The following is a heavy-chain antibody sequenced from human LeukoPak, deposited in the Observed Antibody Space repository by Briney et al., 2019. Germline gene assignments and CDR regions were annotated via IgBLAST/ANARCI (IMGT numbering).Heavy chain of an antibody. CDR3: AKEASDY. J-gene: IGHJ4*02. CDR1: RDTFSNTA. V-gene: IGHV3-9*01. Sequence: APRDSCADSRDTFSNTAMRWVRQAPGKSLQWVSGITWNSGNIGYADSVKGRFTISRDNAKISLYLQTNSRRPEDTALFYCAKEASDYWGQGTLVTGSS. CDR2: ITWNSGNI.